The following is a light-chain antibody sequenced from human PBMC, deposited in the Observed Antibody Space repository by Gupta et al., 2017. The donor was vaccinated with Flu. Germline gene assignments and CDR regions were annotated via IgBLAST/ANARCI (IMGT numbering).Light chain of an antibody. CDR2: EVS. CDR1: SSDVGGYNY. J-gene: IGLJ2*01. CDR3: SSYTSSSTLPV. V-gene: IGLV2-14*01. Sequence: QSALTQPASASGSPGQSITISCTGTSSDVGGYNYVSWYQQHPGKAPKLMIYEVSNRPSGVSNRFSGSKSGNTASLTISGLQAEDEADYYCSSYTSSSTLPVFGGGTKLTVL.